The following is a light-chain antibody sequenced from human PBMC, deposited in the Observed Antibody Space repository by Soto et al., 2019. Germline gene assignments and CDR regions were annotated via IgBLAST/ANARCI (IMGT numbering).Light chain of an antibody. CDR3: AAWDGSLSGMV. Sequence: QSVLTQPPSASGTPGQRVSIYCSGSRSNIGSGDVYWYHQLPGTAPKLLIYRSNQRPSGVPDRISGSRSGTSASLAISGRRSEDDDDYYCAAWDGSLSGMVFGGGTKLTVL. CDR2: RSN. V-gene: IGLV1-47*01. CDR1: RSNIGSGD. J-gene: IGLJ3*02.